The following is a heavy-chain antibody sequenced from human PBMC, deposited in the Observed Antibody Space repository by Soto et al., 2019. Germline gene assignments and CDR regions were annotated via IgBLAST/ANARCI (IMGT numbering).Heavy chain of an antibody. Sequence: TLSLTCTVSGGSISSYYWSWIRQPPGKGLEWIGYIYYSGSTNYNPSLKSRVTISVDTSKNQFSLKLSSVTAADTAVYYCASGYGDSPIIFWYWGQGTLVTVSS. D-gene: IGHD4-17*01. CDR3: ASGYGDSPIIFWY. J-gene: IGHJ4*02. CDR1: GGSISSYY. V-gene: IGHV4-59*08. CDR2: IYYSGST.